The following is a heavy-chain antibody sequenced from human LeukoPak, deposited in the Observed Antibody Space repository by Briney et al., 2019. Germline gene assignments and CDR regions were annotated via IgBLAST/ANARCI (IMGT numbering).Heavy chain of an antibody. D-gene: IGHD1-26*01. CDR1: GFTFSDYY. Sequence: GRSLRLSSAASGFTFSDYYMSWIRQAPGKGLGWVSYISSSGSTIYYAGSVKVRVTISRDNAKNSLYLQMNSPRAEDTAVYYCARLRVGATTGGVDYWGQGTLVTVSS. V-gene: IGHV3-11*01. CDR2: ISSSGSTI. J-gene: IGHJ4*02. CDR3: ARLRVGATTGGVDY.